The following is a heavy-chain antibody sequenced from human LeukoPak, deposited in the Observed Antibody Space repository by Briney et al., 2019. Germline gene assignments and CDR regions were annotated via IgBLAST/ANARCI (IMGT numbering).Heavy chain of an antibody. Sequence: GGSLRLSCAASGFTFNSYAMSWVRQPPGKGLGGVSAISGSGRSTYYADSVKGRFTISRDNSKNTLYLQMTSLRAEDTAVYYCAKETYYYDSSGYSDYWGQGTLVTVSS. J-gene: IGHJ4*02. CDR1: GFTFNSYA. D-gene: IGHD3-22*01. V-gene: IGHV3-23*01. CDR2: ISGSGRST. CDR3: AKETYYYDSSGYSDY.